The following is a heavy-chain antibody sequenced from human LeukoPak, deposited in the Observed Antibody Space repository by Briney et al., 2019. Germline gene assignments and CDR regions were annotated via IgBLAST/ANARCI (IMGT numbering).Heavy chain of an antibody. Sequence: GGSLRLSCAASGFTFSTYTLNWVRQAPGKGLEWDSSISSGSSYIYYADSVKGRFTISRDNAKNSLYLQMNSLRDEDTAVYYCARGLRYSSSWYNFDYWGQGTLVTVYS. D-gene: IGHD6-13*01. V-gene: IGHV3-21*01. CDR3: ARGLRYSSSWYNFDY. J-gene: IGHJ4*02. CDR1: GFTFSTYT. CDR2: ISSGSSYI.